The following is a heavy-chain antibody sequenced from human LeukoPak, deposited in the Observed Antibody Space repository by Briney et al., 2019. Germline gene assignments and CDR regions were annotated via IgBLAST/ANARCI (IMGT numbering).Heavy chain of an antibody. CDR2: ISYDGSNK. CDR3: ATPGYCSSTSCHSKYYYYGMDV. J-gene: IGHJ6*02. V-gene: IGHV3-30-3*01. Sequence: GGSLRLSCAASGFTFSSYAMNWVRQAPGKGLEWVALISYDGSNKNYADSVKGRFTISRDNSKNTLYLQMNSLRAEDTAVYYCATPGYCSSTSCHSKYYYYGMDVWGQGTTVTVS. CDR1: GFTFSSYA. D-gene: IGHD2-2*02.